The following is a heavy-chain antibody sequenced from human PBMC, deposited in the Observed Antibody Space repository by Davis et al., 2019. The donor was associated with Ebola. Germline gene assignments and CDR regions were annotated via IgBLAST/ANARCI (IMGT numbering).Heavy chain of an antibody. CDR2: ISSSSNYI. Sequence: GESLKISCAASGFTFSSYSMNWVRQAPGKGLEWVSFISSSSNYIYYADSVKGRFTVSRDNAKNSLYLQMNSLRAEDTAVYYCARVDVSIAFDIWGRGTMVTVSS. V-gene: IGHV3-21*01. CDR3: ARVDVSIAFDI. D-gene: IGHD3-10*02. CDR1: GFTFSSYS. J-gene: IGHJ3*02.